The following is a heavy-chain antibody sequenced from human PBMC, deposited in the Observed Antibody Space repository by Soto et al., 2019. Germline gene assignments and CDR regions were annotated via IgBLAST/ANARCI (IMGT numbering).Heavy chain of an antibody. V-gene: IGHV3-30*18. CDR1: GLTFSSYG. CDR3: AKVRGHVDGEKVDY. J-gene: IGHJ4*02. CDR2: ISYDGSNK. D-gene: IGHD4-17*01. Sequence: QVQLVESGGGVVQPGRSLRLSCAASGLTFSSYGMHWVRQAPGKGLEWVAVISYDGSNKYYADSVKGRFTISRDNSKNTVYLQMNSLRAEDRAVYYCAKVRGHVDGEKVDYWGQGTLVTVSS.